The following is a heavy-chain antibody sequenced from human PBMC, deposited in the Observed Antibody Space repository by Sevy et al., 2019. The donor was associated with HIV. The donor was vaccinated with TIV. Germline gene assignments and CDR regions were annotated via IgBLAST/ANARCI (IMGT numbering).Heavy chain of an antibody. CDR1: GFDFSIYS. J-gene: IGHJ4*02. D-gene: IGHD2-8*01. CDR3: AREGCTKPHDY. V-gene: IGHV3-23*01. CDR2: LSFGCGKI. Sequence: GGSLRLSCAASGFDFSIYSMSWVRQAPGKGLEWVSTLSFGCGKINYADSVKGRFTISRVNSKSSVYLQMNNMRVEDTAVHYCAREGCTKPHDYWGQGTLVSVSS.